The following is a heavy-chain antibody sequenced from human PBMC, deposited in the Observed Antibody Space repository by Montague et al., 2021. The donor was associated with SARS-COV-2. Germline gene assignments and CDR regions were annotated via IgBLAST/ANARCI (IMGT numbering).Heavy chain of an antibody. Sequence: SETLSLTCSVSGDSVNRNYWSWVRQPPGKGLVLLGYIFYSGSTYNPSLNSRVTMSLDTSKNHFSLNLISVTAADTAVYYCAKASRGYGGDFDSWGQGTLVIVSS. J-gene: IGHJ4*02. V-gene: IGHV4-59*02. CDR2: IFYSGST. CDR1: GDSVNRNY. CDR3: AKASRGYGGDFDS. D-gene: IGHD4-23*01.